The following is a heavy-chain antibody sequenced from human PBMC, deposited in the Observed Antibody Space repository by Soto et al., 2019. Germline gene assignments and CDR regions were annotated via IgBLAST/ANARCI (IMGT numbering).Heavy chain of an antibody. CDR2: IYHSGTT. CDR3: ASGNHGITGTTDY. D-gene: IGHD1-7*01. V-gene: IGHV4-38-2*01. J-gene: IGHJ4*02. Sequence: SETLSLTCAVSGDSITSIYHWAWIRQPPGRGLEWVASIYHSGTTYYNPSPKSRVTISVDKSKNQFSLKLTSVTAADTALYFCASGNHGITGTTDYWGQGILVTVSS. CDR1: GDSITSIYH.